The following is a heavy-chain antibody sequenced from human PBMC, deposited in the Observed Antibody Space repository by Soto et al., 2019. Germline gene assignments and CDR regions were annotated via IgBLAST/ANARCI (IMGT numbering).Heavy chain of an antibody. D-gene: IGHD4-17*01. CDR1: GFTFDDYA. V-gene: IGHV3-9*01. CDR2: ISWNSGSI. J-gene: IGHJ3*02. Sequence: GGSLRLSCAASGFTFDDYAMHWVRQAPGKGLEWVSGISWNSGSIGYADSVKGRFTISRDNAKNSLYLQVNSLRAEDTALYYCAKDMFPNGDAEAFDIWGQGTMVTVSS. CDR3: AKDMFPNGDAEAFDI.